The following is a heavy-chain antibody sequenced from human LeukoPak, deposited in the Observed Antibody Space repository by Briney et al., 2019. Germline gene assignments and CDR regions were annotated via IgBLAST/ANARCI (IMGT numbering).Heavy chain of an antibody. V-gene: IGHV4-34*01. CDR2: INHSGST. D-gene: IGHD3-10*01. CDR3: ARATLWLRNMDV. Sequence: SETLSLTCAVYGGSFSGYYWSWIRQPPGKGLEWIGEINHSGSTNYNPSLKSRVTISVDTSKNQFSLKLSSVTAADTAVYYCARATLWLRNMDVWGKGTTVTISS. CDR1: GGSFSGYY. J-gene: IGHJ6*03.